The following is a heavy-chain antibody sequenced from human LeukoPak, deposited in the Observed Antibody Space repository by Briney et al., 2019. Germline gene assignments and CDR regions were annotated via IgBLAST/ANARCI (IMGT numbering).Heavy chain of an antibody. Sequence: GRSLRLSCAASGFTFNNYAMSWVRQAPGKGLEWVSAISGSGGSTYYADSVKGRFTISRDISKNTLYLQMNSLRAEDTAVYYCARAHYYDSSGLDFWGQGTLVTVSS. D-gene: IGHD3-22*01. J-gene: IGHJ4*02. CDR2: ISGSGGST. V-gene: IGHV3-23*01. CDR1: GFTFNNYA. CDR3: ARAHYYDSSGLDF.